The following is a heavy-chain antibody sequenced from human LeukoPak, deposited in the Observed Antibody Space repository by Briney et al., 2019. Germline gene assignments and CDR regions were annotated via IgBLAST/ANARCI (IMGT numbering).Heavy chain of an antibody. Sequence: PSETLSLTCAVYGGSFSGYYWSWIRQPPGKGLEWIGEINHSGSTNYNPPLKSRVTISVDTSKNQFSLKLSSVTAADTAVYYCARGVIVVVPAAIGGLDYYYYMDVWGKGTTVTVSS. D-gene: IGHD2-2*01. V-gene: IGHV4-34*01. J-gene: IGHJ6*03. CDR2: INHSGST. CDR3: ARGVIVVVPAAIGGLDYYYYMDV. CDR1: GGSFSGYY.